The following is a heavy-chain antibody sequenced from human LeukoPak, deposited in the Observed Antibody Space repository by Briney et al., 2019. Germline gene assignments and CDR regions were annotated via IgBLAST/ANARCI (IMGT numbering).Heavy chain of an antibody. CDR2: INHSGST. D-gene: IGHD5-12*01. CDR3: ARQSNLVATFYYYYYIDV. J-gene: IGHJ6*03. CDR1: VGSFSGYY. V-gene: IGHV4-34*01. Sequence: SETLSLTCAVYVGSFSGYYWSWIRQSPGKGLEWIGEINHSGSTNYNPSLKSRVTISVDTSKNQFSLRLSSVTAADTAVYYCARQSNLVATFYYYYYIDVWGKGTTVTVSS.